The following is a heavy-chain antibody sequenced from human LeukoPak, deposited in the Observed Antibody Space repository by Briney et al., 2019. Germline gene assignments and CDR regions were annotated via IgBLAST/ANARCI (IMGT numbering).Heavy chain of an antibody. V-gene: IGHV3-48*03. D-gene: IGHD5-12*01. CDR2: ISGGGNTV. CDR1: GFTFSNYE. Sequence: GGSLRLSCSASGFTFSNYEMNWVRQAPVKGLEWVSYISGGGNTVYYADSVMGRFTISRDNAKNSLYLQMNSLRVEDTAVYYCAREGGYDAFDVWGQGTMVTVSS. CDR3: AREGGYDAFDV. J-gene: IGHJ3*01.